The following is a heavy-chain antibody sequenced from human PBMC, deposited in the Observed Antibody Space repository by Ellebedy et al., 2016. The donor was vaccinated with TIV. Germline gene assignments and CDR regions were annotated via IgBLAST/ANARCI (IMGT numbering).Heavy chain of an antibody. CDR2: INHSGST. J-gene: IGHJ4*02. D-gene: IGHD6-6*01. V-gene: IGHV4-34*01. CDR3: ARGKSNLYRSIVARPYDY. Sequence: MPSETLSLTCAVYGGSFSGYYWNWIRQPPGKGLEWIGEINHSGSTNYNPSLKSRVTIAVDTSKNQFSLKVNSVTAADTAVYYCARGKSNLYRSIVARPYDYWGQGTLVTVSS. CDR1: GGSFSGYY.